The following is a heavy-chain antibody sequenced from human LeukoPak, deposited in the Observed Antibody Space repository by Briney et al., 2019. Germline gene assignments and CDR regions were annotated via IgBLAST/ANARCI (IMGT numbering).Heavy chain of an antibody. CDR1: GYTFTNYG. CDR3: ARGVTMVRGVIIRGYSFDY. Sequence: ASVKVSCKASGYTFTNYGISWVRQAPGQGLEWMGWISAYNGNTNYAQKFQGRVTMTTDTSTSTAYMELRSLRSDDTAVYYCARGVTMVRGVIIRGYSFDYWGQGTLVTVSS. D-gene: IGHD3-10*01. V-gene: IGHV1-18*01. J-gene: IGHJ4*02. CDR2: ISAYNGNT.